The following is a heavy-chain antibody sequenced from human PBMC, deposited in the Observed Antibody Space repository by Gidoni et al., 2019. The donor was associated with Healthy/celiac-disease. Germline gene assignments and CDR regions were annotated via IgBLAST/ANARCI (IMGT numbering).Heavy chain of an antibody. CDR1: GYSFTSYW. J-gene: IGHJ4*02. D-gene: IGHD3-22*01. CDR3: ARHAYYYDSSGPIDY. CDR2: IYPGDSDT. V-gene: IGHV5-51*01. Sequence: KISCKGSGYSFTSYWIGWVRQMPGKGLEWMGIIYPGDSDTRYIPSFQGQVTISADKSISTAYLQWSSLKASDTAMYYCARHAYYYDSSGPIDYWGQGTLVTVSS.